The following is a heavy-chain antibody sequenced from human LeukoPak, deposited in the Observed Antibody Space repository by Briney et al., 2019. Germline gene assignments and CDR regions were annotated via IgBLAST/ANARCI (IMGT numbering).Heavy chain of an antibody. D-gene: IGHD2-21*02. Sequence: GGSLRLSCIASGFTFADYSMTWFRQAPGKGLEWVGLIRSKGYECPTEYAASVKGRFTISRDDSKSIAYLQMNRLKIEDTGVYYGSGPRGGDFKYFDYWGQGTLVIVS. CDR2: IRSKGYECPT. V-gene: IGHV3-49*03. CDR1: GFTFADYS. J-gene: IGHJ4*02. CDR3: SGPRGGDFKYFDY.